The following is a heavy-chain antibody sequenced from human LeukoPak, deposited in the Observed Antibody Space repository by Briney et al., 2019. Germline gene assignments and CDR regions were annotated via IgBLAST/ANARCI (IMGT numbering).Heavy chain of an antibody. CDR1: GYTFTGYY. CDR3: ASIFSRVPATATHYDY. V-gene: IGHV1-2*06. Sequence: ASVKVSCKASGYTFTGYYMYWVRQAPGQGLEWMGRINPNSGGTNYAQKFQGRVTMTRDTSISTAYMELSRLRSDDTAVYYCASIFSRVPATATHYDYWGQGTLVTVSS. CDR2: INPNSGGT. J-gene: IGHJ4*02. D-gene: IGHD2-2*01.